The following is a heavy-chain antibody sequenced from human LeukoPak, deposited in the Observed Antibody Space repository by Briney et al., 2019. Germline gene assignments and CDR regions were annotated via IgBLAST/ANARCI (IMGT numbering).Heavy chain of an antibody. CDR1: GYTFTGYY. D-gene: IGHD3-3*01. CDR3: ARSALYTIFGVVIENNWCDP. J-gene: IGHJ5*02. CDR2: INPYSGGT. V-gene: IGHV1-2*02. Sequence: GASVKVSCKASGYTFTGYYMHWVRQAPGQGLEWMGWINPYSGGTNYAQKFQGRVTMTRDTSISTAYMELSRLRSDDTAVYYCARSALYTIFGVVIENNWCDPWGQGTLVTVSS.